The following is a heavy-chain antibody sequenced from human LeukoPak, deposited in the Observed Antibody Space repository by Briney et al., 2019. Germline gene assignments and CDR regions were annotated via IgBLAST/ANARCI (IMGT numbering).Heavy chain of an antibody. CDR3: ARADSSGWSAFDI. D-gene: IGHD3-22*01. CDR2: MNPNSGNT. Sequence: ASVKVSCKASGYTFTSYDINWVRQATGQGLEWMGWMNPNSGNTGYAQKLQGRVTMTTDTSTSTAYMELRSLRSDDTAVYYCARADSSGWSAFDIWGQGTMVTVSS. V-gene: IGHV1-8*01. CDR1: GYTFTSYD. J-gene: IGHJ3*02.